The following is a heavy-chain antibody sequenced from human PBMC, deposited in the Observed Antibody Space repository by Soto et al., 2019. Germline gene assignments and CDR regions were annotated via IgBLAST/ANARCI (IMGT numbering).Heavy chain of an antibody. Sequence: PSETLSLTCTVSGDSIISSDFYWGWVRQPPGKCLEWIGSIFYLGSSYYNPSLKSRVTMXXXTXXXXXSXXLXXVTXADTAVYYCAGMSYPSGLRFDPWGPGTLDTVSS. V-gene: IGHV4-39*07. D-gene: IGHD6-19*01. CDR3: AGMSYPSGLRFDP. CDR1: GDSIISSDFY. CDR2: IFYLGSS. J-gene: IGHJ5*02.